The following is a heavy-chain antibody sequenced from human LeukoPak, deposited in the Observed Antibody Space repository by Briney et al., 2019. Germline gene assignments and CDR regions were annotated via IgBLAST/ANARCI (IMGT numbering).Heavy chain of an antibody. CDR3: ARERDCSSTSCYMVDY. CDR2: IYYSGST. J-gene: IGHJ4*02. Sequence: SETLSLTCTVSGGSISSGGYYWSWIRQHPGKGLEWIGYIYYSGSTYYNPSLKSRVTISVDTSKNQFSLKLSSVTAADTAVHYCARERDCSSTSCYMVDYWGQGTLLTVSS. CDR1: GGSISSGGYY. D-gene: IGHD2-2*02. V-gene: IGHV4-31*03.